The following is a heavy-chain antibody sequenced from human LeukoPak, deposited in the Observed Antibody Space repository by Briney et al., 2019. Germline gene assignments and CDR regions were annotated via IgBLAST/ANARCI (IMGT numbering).Heavy chain of an antibody. CDR3: ARANFDAFDI. Sequence: GGSLRLSCAASGFTFSSYEMNWVRQAPGKGLEWVSYISSSGSTIYYADSVKGRFTISRDNAKNPLYLQMNSLRAEDTAVYYCARANFDAFDIWGQGTMVTVSS. V-gene: IGHV3-48*03. J-gene: IGHJ3*02. CDR1: GFTFSSYE. CDR2: ISSSGSTI.